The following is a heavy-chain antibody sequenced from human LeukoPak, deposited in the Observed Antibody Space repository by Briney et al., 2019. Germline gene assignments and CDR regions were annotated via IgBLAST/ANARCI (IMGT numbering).Heavy chain of an antibody. J-gene: IGHJ5*02. D-gene: IGHD6-19*01. CDR1: GYTFTSYD. CDR2: MNPNSGNT. V-gene: IGHV1-8*01. Sequence: ASVKVSCKASGYTFTSYDINWVRQATGQGLEWMGWMNPNSGNTGYAQKFQGRVTMTRNISISTAYMELSSLRSEDTAVYYCASIHSSGWYTWFDPWGQGTLVTVSS. CDR3: ASIHSSGWYTWFDP.